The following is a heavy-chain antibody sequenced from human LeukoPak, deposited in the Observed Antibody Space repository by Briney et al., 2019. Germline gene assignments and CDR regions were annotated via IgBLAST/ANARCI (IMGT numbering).Heavy chain of an antibody. D-gene: IGHD3-10*01. CDR3: AREKSASPWFGELLGYFDY. V-gene: IGHV3-33*01. J-gene: IGHJ4*02. CDR2: IWYDGSNK. CDR1: GFTFSSYG. Sequence: GGSLRLSCAASGFTFSSYGMHWVRQAPGKGLEWVAVIWYDGSNKYYADSVKGRFTISRDNSKNTLYLHMNSLRAEDTAVYYCAREKSASPWFGELLGYFDYWGQGTLVTVSS.